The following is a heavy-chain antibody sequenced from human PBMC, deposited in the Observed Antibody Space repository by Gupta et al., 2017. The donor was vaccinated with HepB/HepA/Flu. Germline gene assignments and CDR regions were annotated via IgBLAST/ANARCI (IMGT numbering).Heavy chain of an antibody. CDR2: MNPNSGNT. J-gene: IGHJ4*02. CDR3: AAHPRVRTYYDFWSGYYTVDY. D-gene: IGHD3-3*01. Sequence: VRQATGQGLEWMGWMNPNSGNTGYAQKFQGRVTMTSNTSISTAYMELSSLRSEDTAVYYCAAHPRVRTYYDFWSGYYTVDYWGQGTLVTVSS. V-gene: IGHV1-8*01.